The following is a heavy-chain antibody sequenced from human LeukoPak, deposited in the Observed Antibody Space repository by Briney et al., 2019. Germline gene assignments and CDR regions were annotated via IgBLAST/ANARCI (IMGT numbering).Heavy chain of an antibody. CDR3: AKDGVGGSYYFDY. Sequence: PGRSLRLSCAASGFTFSSYGMHWVRQAPGKGLEWVAVIWYDGSNKYYADSVKGRFTISRDNSKNTLYLQMNSLRAEDTAVYYCAKDGVGGSYYFDYWGQGTLVTVSS. CDR2: IWYDGSNK. V-gene: IGHV3-30*18. J-gene: IGHJ4*02. CDR1: GFTFSSYG. D-gene: IGHD1-26*01.